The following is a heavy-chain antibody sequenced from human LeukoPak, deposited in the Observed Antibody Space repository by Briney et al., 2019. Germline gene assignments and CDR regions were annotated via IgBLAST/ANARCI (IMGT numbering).Heavy chain of an antibody. J-gene: IGHJ6*03. CDR1: GFTFDDYA. CDR2: ISWNSGSI. Sequence: PGGSLRLSCAASGFTFDDYAMHWVRHAPGKGLEWVSGISWNSGSIGYADSVKGRFTISRDNAKNSLYLQMNSLRAEDMALYYCAKGGGSSPYYHYYMDVWGKGTTVTVSS. D-gene: IGHD1-26*01. V-gene: IGHV3-9*03. CDR3: AKGGGSSPYYHYYMDV.